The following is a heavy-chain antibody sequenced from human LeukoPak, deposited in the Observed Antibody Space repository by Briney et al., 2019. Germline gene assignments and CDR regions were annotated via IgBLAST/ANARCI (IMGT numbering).Heavy chain of an antibody. CDR1: GFTFSTSW. CDR3: ATQIGGGVY. D-gene: IGHD3-10*01. V-gene: IGHV3-74*01. J-gene: IGHJ4*02. Sequence: GGSLRLSCAASGFTFSTSWMHWVRQVPGKGLVWVSRINSDGSTTNYADSVKGRFTISRDNAKNTLYLQMNSLRAEDTAVYYCATQIGGGVYWGQGTLVTVSS. CDR2: INSDGSTT.